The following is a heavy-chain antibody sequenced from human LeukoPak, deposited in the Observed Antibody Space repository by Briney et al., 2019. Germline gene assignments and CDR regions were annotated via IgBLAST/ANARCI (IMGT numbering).Heavy chain of an antibody. CDR2: IYSGGST. V-gene: IGHV3-66*02. D-gene: IGHD6-13*01. Sequence: GGSLRLSCAASGFTFSSYSMNWVRQAPGKGLEWVSVIYSGGSTYYADSVKGRFTISRDNSKNTLYLQMNSLRAEDTAAYYCARGGSSHPFDPWGQGTLVTVSS. J-gene: IGHJ5*02. CDR3: ARGGSSHPFDP. CDR1: GFTFSSYS.